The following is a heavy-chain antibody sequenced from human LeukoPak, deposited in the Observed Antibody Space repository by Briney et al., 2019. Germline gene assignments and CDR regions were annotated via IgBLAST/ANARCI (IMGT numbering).Heavy chain of an antibody. CDR1: GFTASNNY. CDR2: LYSGGNT. D-gene: IGHD5-18*01. J-gene: IGHJ4*02. V-gene: IGHV3-53*01. Sequence: PGGSLRLSFAASGFTASNNYMSGVRKAPGKGRKWVSVLYSGGNTYYTDSVKGRFAISRDYSRNTVYLQMNSLRAEDTAVYYCARDRGGYTYSHDYWGQGTLVTVSS. CDR3: ARDRGGYTYSHDY.